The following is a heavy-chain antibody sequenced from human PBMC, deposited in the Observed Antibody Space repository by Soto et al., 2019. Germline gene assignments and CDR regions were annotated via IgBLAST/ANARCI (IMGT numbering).Heavy chain of an antibody. V-gene: IGHV1-2*04. Sequence: ASVEVSCKASGYTFTGYYIHWVRQAPGQVLEWMGWINPNNGNTNFAQKLQGSVTMTTDTSTSTAYMELRSLRSDDTAVYYCARAGRITIFGVVILPDDWGQGTLVTVSS. D-gene: IGHD3-3*01. J-gene: IGHJ4*02. CDR3: ARAGRITIFGVVILPDD. CDR2: INPNNGNT. CDR1: GYTFTGYY.